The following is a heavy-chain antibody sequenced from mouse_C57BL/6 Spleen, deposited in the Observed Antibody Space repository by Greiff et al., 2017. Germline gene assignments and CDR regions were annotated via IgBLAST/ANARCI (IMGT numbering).Heavy chain of an antibody. CDR2: ISSGSSTI. D-gene: IGHD2-4*01. V-gene: IGHV5-17*01. J-gene: IGHJ4*01. CDR1: GFTFSDYG. CDR3: ARQDYDYDGAMDY. Sequence: EVQLVESGGGLVKPGGSLKLSCAASGFTFSDYGMHWVRQAPEKGLEWVAYISSGSSTIYYADTVKGRFTISRDNAKNTLFLQMTSLRSEDTAMYYCARQDYDYDGAMDYWGQGTSVTVSS.